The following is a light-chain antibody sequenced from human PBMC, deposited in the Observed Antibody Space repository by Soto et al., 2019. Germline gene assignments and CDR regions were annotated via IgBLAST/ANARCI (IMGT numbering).Light chain of an antibody. J-gene: IGLJ3*02. V-gene: IGLV2-14*01. CDR2: EVS. CDR1: SSDVGGYNY. Sequence: QSALTQPASVSGSPGQSITISCTGTSSDVGGYNYVSWHQQHPGKAPKLMIYEVSNRPSGVSNRFFGSKSGNTASLTISGLQTEDEADYYCSSFTSINTWVFGGGTKLTVL. CDR3: SSFTSINTWV.